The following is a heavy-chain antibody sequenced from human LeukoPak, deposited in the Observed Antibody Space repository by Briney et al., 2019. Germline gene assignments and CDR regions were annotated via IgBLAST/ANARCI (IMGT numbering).Heavy chain of an antibody. J-gene: IGHJ5*02. D-gene: IGHD7-27*01. V-gene: IGHV4-39*01. Sequence: SETLSLTCTVSGGSISSSSYYWGWIRQPPGKGLEWIGSIYYSGSTYYNPSLKSRVTISVDTSKNQFSLKLSSVTAADTAVYYCARVGQNWGPTGHWFDPWGQGTLVTVSS. CDR3: ARVGQNWGPTGHWFDP. CDR2: IYYSGST. CDR1: GGSISSSSYY.